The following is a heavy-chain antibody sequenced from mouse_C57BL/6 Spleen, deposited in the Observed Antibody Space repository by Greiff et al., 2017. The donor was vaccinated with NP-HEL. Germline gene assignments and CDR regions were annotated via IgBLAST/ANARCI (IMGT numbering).Heavy chain of an antibody. CDR2: INPGSGGT. CDR3: ARRGNYYYGSSPYYFDY. D-gene: IGHD1-1*01. V-gene: IGHV1-54*01. CDR1: GYAFTNYL. J-gene: IGHJ2*01. Sequence: VQLQQSGAELVRPGTSVKVSCKASGYAFTNYLIEWVKQRPGQGLEWIGVINPGSGGTNYNEKLKGKATLTADKSSSTAYMQLSSLTSEDSAVYFCARRGNYYYGSSPYYFDYWGQGTTLTVSS.